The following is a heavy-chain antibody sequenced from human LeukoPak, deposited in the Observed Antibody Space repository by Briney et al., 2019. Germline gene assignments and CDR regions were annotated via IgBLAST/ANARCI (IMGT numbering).Heavy chain of an antibody. J-gene: IGHJ4*02. V-gene: IGHV3-21*01. Sequence: GGSLTLSCAASGFTFSSYSMNWVRQAPGKGLEWVSSISSSSSYIYYADSVKGRFTISRDNAKNSLYLQMNSLRAEDTAVYYCAREEKWSSPYFDYWGQGTLVTVSS. CDR3: AREEKWSSPYFDY. CDR1: GFTFSSYS. D-gene: IGHD6-13*01. CDR2: ISSSSSYI.